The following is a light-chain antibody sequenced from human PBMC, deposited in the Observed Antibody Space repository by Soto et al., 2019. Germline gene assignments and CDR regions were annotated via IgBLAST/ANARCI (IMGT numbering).Light chain of an antibody. CDR1: QSVSSY. CDR2: GAS. V-gene: IGKV1-39*01. CDR3: QQSFSNPLT. Sequence: DLHLTQSPSSLSASVGDRVTIACRASQSVSSYLNWFQQKPGKAPKLLIYGASSLQSGVPSRFSGSGSGTDFTLTINNLQPEDFATYFCQQSFSNPLTFGPGT. J-gene: IGKJ3*01.